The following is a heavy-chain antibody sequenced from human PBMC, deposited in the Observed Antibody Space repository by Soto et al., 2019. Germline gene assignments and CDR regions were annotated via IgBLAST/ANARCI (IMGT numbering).Heavy chain of an antibody. CDR1: GFTFSVYS. J-gene: IGHJ4*02. V-gene: IGHV3-48*02. D-gene: IGHD1-26*01. CDR2: IGATNRGSATV. CDR3: ARVIRRGGTYCFDY. Sequence: GGSLRLSCAASGFTFSVYSMTWVRQAPGKGLEWVSYIGATNRGSATVYYADSVKGRFTVSRDTAKNSLYLQVNSLRDEDTAVYYCARVIRRGGTYCFDYWGQGTLVTFSS.